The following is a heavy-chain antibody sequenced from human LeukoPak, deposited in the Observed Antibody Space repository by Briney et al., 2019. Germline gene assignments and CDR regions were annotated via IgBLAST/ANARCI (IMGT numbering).Heavy chain of an antibody. V-gene: IGHV3-21*01. Sequence: PGGSLRLSCAASGFTFSSYSMNWVRQAPGKGLEWVSSISSSSSYIYYADSVKGRFTISRDNAKNSLYLQMNSLRAKDTAVYYCARYYGSGSYYNWFDPWGQGTLVTVSS. CDR2: ISSSSSYI. J-gene: IGHJ5*02. CDR1: GFTFSSYS. CDR3: ARYYGSGSYYNWFDP. D-gene: IGHD3-10*01.